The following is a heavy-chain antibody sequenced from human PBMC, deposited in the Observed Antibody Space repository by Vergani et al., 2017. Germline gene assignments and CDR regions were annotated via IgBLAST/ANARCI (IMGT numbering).Heavy chain of an antibody. J-gene: IGHJ3*02. CDR3: QRQSNDAFDI. V-gene: IGHV4-34*03. CDR1: GGSFSGYY. D-gene: IGHD5/OR15-5a*01. Sequence: QVQLQQWGAGLLKPSETLSLTCAVYGGSFSGYYWSWIRQPPGKGLEWIGEINHSGSTNYNPSFQGHVTISTDKSISTAYLQWSSLKASDTAMYYCQRQSNDAFDIWGQGTMVTVSS. CDR2: INHSGST.